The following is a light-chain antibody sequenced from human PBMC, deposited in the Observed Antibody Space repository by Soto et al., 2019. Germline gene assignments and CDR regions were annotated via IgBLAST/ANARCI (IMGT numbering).Light chain of an antibody. CDR2: DTS. CDR3: LLYYSGVRV. J-gene: IGLJ3*02. CDR1: TGAVTSGHY. V-gene: IGLV7-46*01. Sequence: QAVVTQEPSLTVSPGGTVTLTCGSNTGAVTSGHYPYWFQQKPGQAPRTLIHDTSDKHSWTPARFSGSLLGGKAALTLSGAQPEDEAEYYCLLYYSGVRVFGGGTQLTVL.